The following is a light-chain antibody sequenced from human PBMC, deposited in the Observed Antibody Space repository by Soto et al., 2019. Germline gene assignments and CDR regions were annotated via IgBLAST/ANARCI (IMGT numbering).Light chain of an antibody. CDR1: QSISSW. Sequence: DIQLTQSPSTLSASVGDRVTITCRASQSISSWLAWYEQKPGKAPKLLIYDASSLESAVPSRFSGRGSGTEFTLTISSLQPDDFATYYCQEYISYSFGQGTRLEIK. V-gene: IGKV1-5*01. CDR3: QEYISYS. CDR2: DAS. J-gene: IGKJ5*01.